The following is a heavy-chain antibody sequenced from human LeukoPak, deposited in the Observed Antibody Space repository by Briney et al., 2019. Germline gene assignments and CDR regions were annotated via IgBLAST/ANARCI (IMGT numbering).Heavy chain of an antibody. Sequence: GGSLRLSCAASGFTFDDYAMHWVRQAPGKGLEWVSGISWNSGSTGYADSVKGRFTISRDNAKNSLYLQMNSLRAEDTALCYCAKDDRDDYGDYGFGYWGQGTLVTVSS. CDR3: AKDDRDDYGDYGFGY. J-gene: IGHJ4*02. D-gene: IGHD4-17*01. V-gene: IGHV3-9*01. CDR1: GFTFDDYA. CDR2: ISWNSGST.